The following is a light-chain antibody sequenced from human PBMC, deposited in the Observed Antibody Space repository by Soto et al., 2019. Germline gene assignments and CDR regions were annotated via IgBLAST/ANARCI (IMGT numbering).Light chain of an antibody. V-gene: IGKV3-11*01. CDR1: QSVPRN. J-gene: IGKJ5*01. Sequence: EIVLTQSPASLSLSPGDRATLSCRASQSVPRNLAWYQQRPGQAPRLLIYDASSRATGIPDTFSGSGSGTDFILTISSLEPEDFAVYYCQQSSNWPPEITFGQGTRLEIK. CDR2: DAS. CDR3: QQSSNWPPEIT.